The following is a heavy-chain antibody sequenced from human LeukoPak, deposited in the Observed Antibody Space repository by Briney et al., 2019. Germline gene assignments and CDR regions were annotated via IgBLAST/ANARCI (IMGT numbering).Heavy chain of an antibody. CDR1: NYSISSGYY. Sequence: SETLSLTCSVSNYSISSGYYWGWIRQPPGKGLEWIGNIYHSGNTYYNPSLKSRVTISIDTSKNQFSLKLSSVTAADTAVYFCARGPVLYFTPHFDYWGQGTLVTVSS. CDR2: IYHSGNT. J-gene: IGHJ4*02. V-gene: IGHV4-38-2*02. D-gene: IGHD2-8*01. CDR3: ARGPVLYFTPHFDY.